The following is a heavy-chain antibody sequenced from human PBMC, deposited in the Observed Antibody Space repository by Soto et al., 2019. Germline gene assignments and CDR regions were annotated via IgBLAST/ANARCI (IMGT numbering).Heavy chain of an antibody. D-gene: IGHD6-13*01. J-gene: IGHJ5*02. CDR3: VASLAASGLNWLDP. CDR2: IFANGHT. Sequence: WETLSLTCIVSGGSISEKYWNWVRQPPGKGLEWIGLIFANGHTDYNPSLKSRVTMSVDASKNQFSLRLTSMTAADTAVYYCVASLAASGLNWLDPWGRGTLVTVSS. V-gene: IGHV4-4*07. CDR1: GGSISEKY.